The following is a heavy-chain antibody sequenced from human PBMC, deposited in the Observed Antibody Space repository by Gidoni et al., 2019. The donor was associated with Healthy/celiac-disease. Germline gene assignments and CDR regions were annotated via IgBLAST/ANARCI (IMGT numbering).Heavy chain of an antibody. V-gene: IGHV3-21*01. CDR3: AGGTPVDY. D-gene: IGHD1-1*01. CDR1: GFTFSSYS. CDR2: ISSSSSYI. Sequence: EVQLVESGVGLVKPGGALSLSCSASGFTFSSYSMNWVRQAPGKGLEWVSSISSSSSYIYYADSVKGRFTISRDNAKNSLYLQMNSLRAEDTAVYYCAGGTPVDYWGQGTLVTVSS. J-gene: IGHJ4*02.